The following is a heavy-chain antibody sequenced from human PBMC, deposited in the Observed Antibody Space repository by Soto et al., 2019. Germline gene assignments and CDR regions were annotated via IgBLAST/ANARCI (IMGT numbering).Heavy chain of an antibody. CDR2: IYHSGST. J-gene: IGHJ5*02. CDR1: GGSISIGGYS. D-gene: IGHD3-22*01. Sequence: RSETLSLTCAVSGGSISIGGYSWSWIRQPPGKGLEWIGYIYHSGSTYYNPSLKSRVTISVDRSKNQFSLKLSSVTAADTAVYYCARIDYYDSSGYRDNWFDPWGQGTLVTVSS. CDR3: ARIDYYDSSGYRDNWFDP. V-gene: IGHV4-30-2*01.